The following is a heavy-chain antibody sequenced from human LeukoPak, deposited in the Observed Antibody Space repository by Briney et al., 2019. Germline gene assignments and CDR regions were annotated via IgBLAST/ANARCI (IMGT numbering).Heavy chain of an antibody. J-gene: IGHJ4*02. CDR1: GFTFSSYY. D-gene: IGHD1-26*01. CDR3: AKVGGGSHSDPSPRYFDY. Sequence: PGGSLRLSCAASGFTFSSYYMHWVRQAPGKGLEWASFIRYDGTKKYYADSVKGRFTISRDNAKNSLYLQMNSLRAEDTAVYYCAKVGGGSHSDPSPRYFDYWGQGTLVTVSS. CDR2: IRYDGTKK. V-gene: IGHV3-30*02.